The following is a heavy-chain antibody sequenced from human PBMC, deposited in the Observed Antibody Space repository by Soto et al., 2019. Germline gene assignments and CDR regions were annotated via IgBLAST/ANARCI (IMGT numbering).Heavy chain of an antibody. J-gene: IGHJ6*03. CDR1: GGSISGYY. CDR3: ARGSWDDVSGHYYMDV. V-gene: IGHV4-59*12. D-gene: IGHD5-12*01. Sequence: SETLSLTCTVSGGSISGYYWSWIRQAPGKGLEWIGYVFYTGSAHYKPSLKSRATISVDTSKNQFSLQLDSVTPEDTAVYYCARGSWDDVSGHYYMDVWGKGTTVTVSS. CDR2: VFYTGSA.